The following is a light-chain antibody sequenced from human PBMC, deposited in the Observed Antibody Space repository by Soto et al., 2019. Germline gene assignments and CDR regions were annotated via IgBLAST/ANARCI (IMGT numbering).Light chain of an antibody. CDR1: QSVGSF. CDR3: QQRSNWPIT. J-gene: IGKJ5*01. Sequence: EIVLTQSPATLSLSPGERATLSCRASQSVGSFLAWYQQKPGQAPRLLIYDASNRATGFPARFSGSGSRTDFTLTISSLEPEDFAVYYCQQRSNWPITFGQGTRLEIK. CDR2: DAS. V-gene: IGKV3-11*01.